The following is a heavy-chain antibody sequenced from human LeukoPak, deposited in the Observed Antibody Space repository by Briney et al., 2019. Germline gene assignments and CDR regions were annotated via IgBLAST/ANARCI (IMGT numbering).Heavy chain of an antibody. Sequence: PSETLSLTCTVSGGSISSSNYYRGWIRLPPGKGLEWIGGIYHTGNIHYNPSPKSRVTISVDTSKNQLSLRLNSVTAADTALYCCILGGKLDYWGQGILVTVSS. V-gene: IGHV4-39*01. CDR3: ILGGKLDY. CDR2: IYHTGNI. D-gene: IGHD3-10*01. J-gene: IGHJ4*02. CDR1: GGSISSSNYY.